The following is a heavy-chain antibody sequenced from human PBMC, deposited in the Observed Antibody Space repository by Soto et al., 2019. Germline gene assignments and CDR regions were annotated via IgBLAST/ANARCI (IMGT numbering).Heavy chain of an antibody. Sequence: QVQLVQSGAEVKKPGASVKVSCKASGYTFNSYYIHWVRQAPGQGLESMGWINPNSDVTGYAQSFQGRVTMTRDMSMTTAYMDLTRLRSDDTAVYYCVRVGLNRNYDFDFWGQGTLITVSS. D-gene: IGHD3-16*01. CDR2: INPNSDVT. CDR3: VRVGLNRNYDFDF. J-gene: IGHJ4*02. V-gene: IGHV1-2*02. CDR1: GYTFNSYY.